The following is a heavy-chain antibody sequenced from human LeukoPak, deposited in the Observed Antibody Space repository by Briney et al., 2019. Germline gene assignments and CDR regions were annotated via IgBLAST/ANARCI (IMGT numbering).Heavy chain of an antibody. CDR1: GFTFSNYW. D-gene: IGHD6-13*01. J-gene: IGHJ6*03. CDR2: LNSDGSST. V-gene: IGHV3-74*01. CDR3: AREGSSSWFAGYYYYYYYMDV. Sequence: GGSLRLSCAASGFTFSNYWMHWVRQAPGKGLVWVSRLNSDGSSTSYADSVKGRFTISRDNAKNTLYLQMNSLRAEDTAVYYCAREGSSSWFAGYYYYYYYMDVWGKGATVTVSS.